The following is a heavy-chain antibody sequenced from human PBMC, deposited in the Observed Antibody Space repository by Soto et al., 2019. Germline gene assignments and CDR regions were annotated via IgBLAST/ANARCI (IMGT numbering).Heavy chain of an antibody. CDR3: AKQQLGGSCYSGLQH. CDR1: GFTFNSYA. D-gene: IGHD2-15*01. CDR2: ICGSGGST. J-gene: IGHJ1*01. V-gene: IGHV3-23*01. Sequence: EVRLLESGGGLVQPGGSLRLSCAASGFTFNSYAMSWVRQAPGKGLEWVSAICGSGGSTYYADSVKGRFTISRDNSKNTLYLQMNSLRAEDTAVYYCAKQQLGGSCYSGLQHWGQGTLVTVSS.